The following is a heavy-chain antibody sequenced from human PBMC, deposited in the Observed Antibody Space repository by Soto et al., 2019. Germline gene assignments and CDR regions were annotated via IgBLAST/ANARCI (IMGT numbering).Heavy chain of an antibody. CDR1: GGTFSSYA. CDR2: IIPIFGTT. D-gene: IGHD2-15*01. V-gene: IGHV1-69*12. CDR3: ARVVTVVKSFHYWYFDL. J-gene: IGHJ2*01. Sequence: QVQLVQSGAEVKKPGSSVKVSCKASGGTFSSYAISWVRQAPGQGLEWMGGIIPIFGTTNYAQKFQGSVTITADESTSTAYMEPSSLRSEDTAVYYCARVVTVVKSFHYWYFDLWGRGTLVTVSS.